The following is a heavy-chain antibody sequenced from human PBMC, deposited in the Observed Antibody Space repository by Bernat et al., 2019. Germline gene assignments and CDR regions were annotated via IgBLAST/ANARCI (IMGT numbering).Heavy chain of an antibody. CDR2: ISSSGSTI. V-gene: IGHV3-48*03. Sequence: EVQLVESGGGLVQPGGSLRLSCAASGFTFSSYEMNWVRQAPGKGLEWVSYISSSGSTIYYADSVKGRFTISRDNAKNSLYLQMNSLRAEDTAVYYCASMGSYDSAYAFDIWDQGTMITVSS. CDR1: GFTFSSYE. J-gene: IGHJ3*02. CDR3: ASMGSYDSAYAFDI. D-gene: IGHD1-26*01.